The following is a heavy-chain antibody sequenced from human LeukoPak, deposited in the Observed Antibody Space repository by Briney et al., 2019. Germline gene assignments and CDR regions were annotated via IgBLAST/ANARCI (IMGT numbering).Heavy chain of an antibody. Sequence: PSETLSLTCNVSGGSISTYYWSWIRQPPGKGLEWIGYIYYSGITDYNPSLKSRVTISLDTSKNQFSLKLTAVTAADTAVYYCSRVTGHGDYWFDTWGKGSLVTASS. CDR3: SRVTGHGDYWFDT. V-gene: IGHV4-59*01. D-gene: IGHD4-17*01. CDR2: IYYSGIT. J-gene: IGHJ5*02. CDR1: GGSISTYY.